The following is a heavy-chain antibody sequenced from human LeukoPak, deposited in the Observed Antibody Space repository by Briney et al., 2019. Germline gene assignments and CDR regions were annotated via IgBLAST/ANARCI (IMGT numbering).Heavy chain of an antibody. D-gene: IGHD1-26*01. CDR1: GGSFSGYY. Sequence: SETLSLTCAVYGGSFSGYYWSWIRQPPGKGLEWIGEINHSGSTNYNPSLKSRVTISVDTSKNQFSLKLSSVTAADTAVYYCARDGYSGSSFFDYWGQGTLVTVSS. J-gene: IGHJ4*02. CDR2: INHSGST. V-gene: IGHV4-34*01. CDR3: ARDGYSGSSFFDY.